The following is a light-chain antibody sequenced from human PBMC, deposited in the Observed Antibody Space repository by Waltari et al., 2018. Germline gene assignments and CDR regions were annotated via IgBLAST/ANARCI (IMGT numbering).Light chain of an antibody. V-gene: IGKV3-20*01. CDR3: QQYGRSPLP. Sequence: EIVWTQSPGTLSLSPGERATLSCRASQRVRSSYLAWYQQQPGQAPRLLIYGASSRAPGIHYRFSGSGSVTDFTLPISRLAPDDFAVSYCQQYGRSPLPFGQGPKVAI. CDR1: QRVRSSY. J-gene: IGKJ1*01. CDR2: GAS.